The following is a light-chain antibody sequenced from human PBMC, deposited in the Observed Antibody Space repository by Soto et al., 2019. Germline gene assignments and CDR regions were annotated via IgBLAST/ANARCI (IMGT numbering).Light chain of an antibody. CDR3: QQSISAPLT. CDR1: QSISSY. J-gene: IGKJ4*01. CDR2: AAS. V-gene: IGKV1-39*01. Sequence: DIQMTQSPSSLSASVGDRVTINCRASQSISSYLNWYQQKPGKAPKLLIYAASSLQSGVPSRFSGSGSGTDFTLTIAGLQPEDSASYFCQQSISAPLTFGGGTKVDIK.